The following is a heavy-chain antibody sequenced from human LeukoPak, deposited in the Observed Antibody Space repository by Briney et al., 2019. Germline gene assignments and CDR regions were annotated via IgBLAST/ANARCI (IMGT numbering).Heavy chain of an antibody. D-gene: IGHD3-22*01. CDR3: ATSAPGLYYYDSSGYYSPAEYFQH. Sequence: GASVKVSCKVSGYTLTELSMHWVRQAPGKGLEWMGGFDPEDGETIYAQKFQGRVTMTEDTSTDTAYMELSSLRSEDTAVYYCATSAPGLYYYDSSGYYSPAEYFQHWGQGTLVTVSS. V-gene: IGHV1-24*01. J-gene: IGHJ1*01. CDR2: FDPEDGET. CDR1: GYTLTELS.